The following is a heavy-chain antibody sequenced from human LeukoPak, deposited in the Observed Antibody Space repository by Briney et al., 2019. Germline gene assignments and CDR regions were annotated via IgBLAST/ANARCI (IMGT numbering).Heavy chain of an antibody. Sequence: GGSLRLSCAASWFTVSSNYMSWVRQAPGKGLEWVSVIYIGGSTYYADSVKGRFTISRDNSKHTLYLQMNSLRAEDTAVYYCARTSNYDFWSGYSPGGMDVWGQGTTVTVSS. V-gene: IGHV3-53*01. CDR3: ARTSNYDFWSGYSPGGMDV. J-gene: IGHJ6*02. D-gene: IGHD3-3*01. CDR2: IYIGGST. CDR1: WFTVSSNY.